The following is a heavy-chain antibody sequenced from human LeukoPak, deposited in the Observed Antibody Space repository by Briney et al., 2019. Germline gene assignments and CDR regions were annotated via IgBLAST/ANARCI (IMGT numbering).Heavy chain of an antibody. CDR3: ARRWELLGDAFDI. CDR1: GSSFTSYW. D-gene: IGHD1-26*01. CDR2: IYPGDSDT. Sequence: GESLQISCQGSGSSFTSYWIGWVRQMPGKGLEWMGIIYPGDSDTRYSPSFQGQVTISADKSISTAYLQWSSLKASDTAMYYCARRWELLGDAFDIWGQGTMVTVSS. J-gene: IGHJ3*02. V-gene: IGHV5-51*01.